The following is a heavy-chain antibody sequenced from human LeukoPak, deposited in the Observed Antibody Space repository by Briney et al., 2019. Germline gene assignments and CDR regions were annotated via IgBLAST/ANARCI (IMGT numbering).Heavy chain of an antibody. Sequence: SVKVSCKASGGTFSSYTISWVRQAPGQGLEWMGRIIPILGIANYAQKFLGRVTITADKSTSTAYMELSSLRSEDTAVYYCANTPSYYYDSSGYEYYFDYWGQGTLVTVSS. CDR3: ANTPSYYYDSSGYEYYFDY. V-gene: IGHV1-69*02. J-gene: IGHJ4*02. CDR1: GGTFSSYT. CDR2: IIPILGIA. D-gene: IGHD3-22*01.